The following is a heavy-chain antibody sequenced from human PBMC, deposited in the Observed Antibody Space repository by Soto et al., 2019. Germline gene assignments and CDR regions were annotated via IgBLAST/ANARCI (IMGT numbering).Heavy chain of an antibody. J-gene: IGHJ4*02. CDR3: ARARIAAAGTPDFDY. CDR2: IYHSGST. V-gene: IGHV4-4*02. CDR1: GGSISSSNW. D-gene: IGHD6-13*01. Sequence: SETLSVTCAVSGGSISSSNWWSWVRQPPGKGLEWIGEIYHSGSTNYNPSLKSRVTISVDKSKNQFSLKLSSVTAADTAVYYCARARIAAAGTPDFDYWGQGTLVTVSS.